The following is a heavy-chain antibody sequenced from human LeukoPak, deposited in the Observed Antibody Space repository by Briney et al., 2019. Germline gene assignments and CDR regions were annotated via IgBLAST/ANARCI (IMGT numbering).Heavy chain of an antibody. D-gene: IGHD4-17*01. V-gene: IGHV3-66*01. J-gene: IGHJ4*02. CDR3: AHYGDYVRY. CDR2: IYSAGST. CDR1: GFTFSSYA. Sequence: GGSLRLSCAASGFTFSSYAMSWVRQAPGKGLEWVSFIYSAGSTHYSDSVKGRFTISIDNSKNTLYLQMNSLRAEDTAVYYCAHYGDYVRYWGQGTLVTVSS.